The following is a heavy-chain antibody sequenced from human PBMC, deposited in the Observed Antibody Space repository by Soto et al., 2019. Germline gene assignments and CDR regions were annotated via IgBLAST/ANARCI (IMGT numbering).Heavy chain of an antibody. CDR1: GGSFIGYY. D-gene: IGHD2-2*02. V-gene: IGHV4-34*01. CDR2: INHSGST. CDR3: ARPKGYQLLYGWFDP. Sequence: SETLSLTCAVYGGSFIGYYWSWIRQPPGKGLEWIGEINHSGSTNYNPSLKSRVTISVDTSKNQFSLKLSSVTAADTAVYYCARPKGYQLLYGWFDPWGQGTLVTVSS. J-gene: IGHJ5*02.